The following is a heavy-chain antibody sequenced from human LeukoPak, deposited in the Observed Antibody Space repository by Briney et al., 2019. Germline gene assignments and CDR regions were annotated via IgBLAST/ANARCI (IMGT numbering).Heavy chain of an antibody. D-gene: IGHD1-26*01. V-gene: IGHV3-33*01. CDR1: GFTFRDYG. CDR2: IWYDGTTK. J-gene: IGHJ4*02. CDR3: ARARMVGGTTCYFAY. Sequence: PGGSLRLSCAASGFTFRDYGMHWVRQAPGKGLEWVALIWYDGTTKDYADSVKGRFTISRDNSKNTLYLQMNSLRAEDTAVYYCARARMVGGTTCYFAYWGQGTLVTVSS.